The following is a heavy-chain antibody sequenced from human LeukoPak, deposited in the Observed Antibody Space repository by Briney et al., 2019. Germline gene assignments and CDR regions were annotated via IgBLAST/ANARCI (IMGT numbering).Heavy chain of an antibody. J-gene: IGHJ6*02. CDR1: GGTFSSSS. D-gene: IGHD2-21*01. V-gene: IGHV1-69*04. CDR2: IIPIVNIA. Sequence: VASVKVSCKASGGTFSSSSISWVRQAPGQGLEWMGRIIPIVNIANYAQKFQGRVTITADKSTNTAYMELRSLRSEDTAVYYCARDGGGDGMDVWGQGTTVTVSS. CDR3: ARDGGGDGMDV.